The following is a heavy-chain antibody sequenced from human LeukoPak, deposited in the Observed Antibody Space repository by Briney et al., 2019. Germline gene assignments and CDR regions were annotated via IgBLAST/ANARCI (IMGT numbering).Heavy chain of an antibody. CDR1: GGSISSSSYY. V-gene: IGHV4-39*07. D-gene: IGHD5-12*01. CDR3: ARGGPVATIHLDY. CDR2: IYYSGST. Sequence: SETLSLTCTVSGGSISSSSYYWGWIRQPPGKGLEWIGSIYYSGSTNYNPSLKSRVTISVDTSKNQFSLKLSSVTAADTAVYSCARGGPVATIHLDYWGQGTLVTVSS. J-gene: IGHJ4*02.